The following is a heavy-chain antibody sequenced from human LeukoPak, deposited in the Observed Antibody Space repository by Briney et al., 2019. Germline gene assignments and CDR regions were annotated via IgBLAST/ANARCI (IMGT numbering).Heavy chain of an antibody. D-gene: IGHD3-9*01. CDR2: ITPYNGNT. CDR1: GYTFTNFG. J-gene: IGHJ4*02. V-gene: IGHV1-18*01. CDR3: ARVAHNYDLLTGYYPYLDYFDF. Sequence: ASVKVSCKASGYTFTNFGISWVRQAPGQGLEWMGWITPYNGNTNYAQKLQGRVTLTTDTSTSTAYMELRSLRSDDTAVFYCARVAHNYDLLTGYYPYLDYFDFWGQGTLVTVSS.